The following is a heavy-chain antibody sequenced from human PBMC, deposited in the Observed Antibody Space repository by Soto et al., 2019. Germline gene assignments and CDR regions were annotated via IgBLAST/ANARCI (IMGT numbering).Heavy chain of an antibody. Sequence: EVQLVESGGGLVQPGGSLRLSCAASGFTFSDYSMNWVRQAPGKGLEWVSKISSSGATIYYADSVKGRFTISRDNARNSLYLQMNSLRDEDTAVYYCARDLYSGSYPEDYWGQGTLVTVSS. CDR2: ISSSGATI. V-gene: IGHV3-48*02. CDR3: ARDLYSGSYPEDY. CDR1: GFTFSDYS. J-gene: IGHJ4*02. D-gene: IGHD1-26*01.